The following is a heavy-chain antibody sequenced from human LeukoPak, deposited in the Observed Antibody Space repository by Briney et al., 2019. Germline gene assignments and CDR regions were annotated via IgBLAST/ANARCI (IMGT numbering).Heavy chain of an antibody. V-gene: IGHV4-30-2*01. Sequence: SETLSLTCAVSGGSISSGGYSWSWIRQPPGKGLEWIGYIYQSGSTYYNPSLKSRVTISVDRSKNQFSLKLSSVTAADTAVYYCARAGPLYVVYYWGQGTLVTVSS. CDR3: ARAGPLYVVYY. D-gene: IGHD2-2*02. CDR2: IYQSGST. CDR1: GGSISSGGYS. J-gene: IGHJ4*02.